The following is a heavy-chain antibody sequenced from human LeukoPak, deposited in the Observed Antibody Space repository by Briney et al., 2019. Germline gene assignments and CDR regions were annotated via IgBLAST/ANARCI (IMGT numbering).Heavy chain of an antibody. CDR1: RITFRNAW. CDR3: ARDVVGLGYSDY. Sequence: GGSLRLSCAVSRITFRNAWMSWVRQAPGKGLEWVSYISGSGATIYYADSVKGRFTISRDNAKNSLYLQMNSLRAEDTAVYYCARDVVGLGYSDYWGQGTLVTVSS. CDR2: ISGSGATI. V-gene: IGHV3-48*03. J-gene: IGHJ4*02. D-gene: IGHD2-21*01.